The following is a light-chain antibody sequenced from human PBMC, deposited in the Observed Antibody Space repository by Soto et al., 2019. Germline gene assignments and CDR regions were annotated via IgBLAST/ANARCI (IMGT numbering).Light chain of an antibody. CDR3: QHTRT. Sequence: DFQMTQSPSTLSASVGDRVTITCRASQNINNWVAWYQQKPGKAPKFLIYDASTLQRGVSSSFSGSGFGTEFSLTINSLQPDDSGSYYCQHTRTFGQGTKVEVK. J-gene: IGKJ1*01. V-gene: IGKV1-5*01. CDR1: QNINNW. CDR2: DAS.